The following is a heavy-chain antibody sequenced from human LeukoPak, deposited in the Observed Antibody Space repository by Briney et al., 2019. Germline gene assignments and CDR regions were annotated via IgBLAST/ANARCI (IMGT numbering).Heavy chain of an antibody. D-gene: IGHD5-18*01. CDR1: GFTFNSYS. J-gene: IGHJ4*02. Sequence: PGGSLRLSCGASGFTFNSYSMNWVRQAPRKGLEWVSYIRRDSSGIRYADSVKGRFTISRDNAKNSLYLQINSLRAEDTAVYYCARKGYSYGAFDYWGQGTLVTVSS. CDR3: ARKGYSYGAFDY. V-gene: IGHV3-48*04. CDR2: IRRDSSGI.